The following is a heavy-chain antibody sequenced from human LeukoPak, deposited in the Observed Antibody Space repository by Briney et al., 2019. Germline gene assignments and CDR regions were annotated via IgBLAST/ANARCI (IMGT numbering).Heavy chain of an antibody. CDR1: GFTVSSNY. CDR3: ARGRRSGSYYYFDY. CDR2: VYSGGST. V-gene: IGHV3-66*01. J-gene: IGHJ4*02. Sequence: GGSLRLSCAASGFTVSSNYMSWVRQAPGKGLEWVSVVYSGGSTYYADSVKGRFTISRDNSKNTLYLQMNSLRAEDTAVYYCARGRRSGSYYYFDYWGQGTLVTVSS. D-gene: IGHD1-26*01.